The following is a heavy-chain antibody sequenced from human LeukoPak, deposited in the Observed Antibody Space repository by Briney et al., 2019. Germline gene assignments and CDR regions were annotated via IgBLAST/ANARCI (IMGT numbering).Heavy chain of an antibody. Sequence: GASVKVSCKASGGTFSSYAISWVRQAPGQGLEWMGGIIPIFGTANYAQKFQGRVTITTDESTSTAYMELSSLRSEDMAVYYCARDSRQLAYYYYYYMDVWGKGTTVTVSS. CDR2: IIPIFGTA. J-gene: IGHJ6*03. V-gene: IGHV1-69*05. CDR3: ARDSRQLAYYYYYYMDV. D-gene: IGHD6-6*01. CDR1: GGTFSSYA.